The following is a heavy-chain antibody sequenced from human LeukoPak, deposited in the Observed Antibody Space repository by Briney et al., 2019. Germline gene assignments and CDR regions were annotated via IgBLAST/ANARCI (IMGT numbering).Heavy chain of an antibody. V-gene: IGHV1-2*02. Sequence: GASVKVSCKASGYTFTGYYMHWVRQAPGQGLEWMGWINPNSGGTNYAQKFQGRVTMTRDTSISTAYMELSRLRSDDTAVYYCARDPITTVRGGKVWFDPWGQGTLVTVSS. D-gene: IGHD3-10*01. J-gene: IGHJ5*02. CDR1: GYTFTGYY. CDR3: ARDPITTVRGGKVWFDP. CDR2: INPNSGGT.